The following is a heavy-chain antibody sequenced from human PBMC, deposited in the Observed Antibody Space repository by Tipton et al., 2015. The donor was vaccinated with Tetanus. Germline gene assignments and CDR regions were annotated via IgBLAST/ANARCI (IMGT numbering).Heavy chain of an antibody. J-gene: IGHJ4*02. CDR2: INHSGST. V-gene: IGHV4-34*01. CDR1: GGSFSGYY. CDR3: ASMVRGVIRSGY. Sequence: TLSLTCAVYGGSFSGYYWSWIRQPPGKGLEWIGEINHSGSTNYNPSLKSRVTIPVDTSKNQFSLKLSSVTAADTAVYYCASMVRGVIRSGYWGQGTLVTVSS. D-gene: IGHD3-10*01.